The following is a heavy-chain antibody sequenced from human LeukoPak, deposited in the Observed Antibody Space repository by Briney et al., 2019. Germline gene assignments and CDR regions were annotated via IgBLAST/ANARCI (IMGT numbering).Heavy chain of an antibody. J-gene: IGHJ4*02. V-gene: IGHV4-59*12. Sequence: SETLSLTCTVSGGSISSYYWSWIRQPPGKGLEWIGYIYYSGSTNYNPSLKSRVTISVDTSKNQFSLKLSSVTAADTAVYYCARDQAALAARPFDYWGQGTLVTVSS. CDR2: IYYSGST. D-gene: IGHD6-6*01. CDR3: ARDQAALAARPFDY. CDR1: GGSISSYY.